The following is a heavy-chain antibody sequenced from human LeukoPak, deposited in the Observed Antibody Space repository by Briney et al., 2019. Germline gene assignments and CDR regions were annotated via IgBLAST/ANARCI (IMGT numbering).Heavy chain of an antibody. CDR1: GGSISSYY. CDR3: ARGDYGDYEQDWYWFDP. CDR2: IYYSGST. D-gene: IGHD4-17*01. V-gene: IGHV4-59*12. J-gene: IGHJ5*02. Sequence: SETLSLTCTVSGGSISSYYWSWIRQPPGKGLEWIGYIYYSGSTNYNPSLKSRVTISVDTSKNQFSLKLSSVTAADTAVYYCARGDYGDYEQDWYWFDPWGQGSLVTVSS.